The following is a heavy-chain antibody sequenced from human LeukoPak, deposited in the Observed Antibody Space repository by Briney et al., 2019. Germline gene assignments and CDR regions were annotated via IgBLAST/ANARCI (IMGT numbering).Heavy chain of an antibody. CDR2: GYTSGST. CDR1: GGSISGGY. V-gene: IGHV4-4*09. CDR3: AKSYFDYSTYYSYYFNR. J-gene: IGHJ4*02. Sequence: SEALSLPCTVSGGSISGGYWSWIRQPPAPGLEWIGYGYTSGSTNYNHSLKSRVTISVDTSKSQFALKLSSVTAADTAVYYCAKSYFDYSTYYSYYFNRWGQGALVTDSS. D-gene: IGHD4-11*01.